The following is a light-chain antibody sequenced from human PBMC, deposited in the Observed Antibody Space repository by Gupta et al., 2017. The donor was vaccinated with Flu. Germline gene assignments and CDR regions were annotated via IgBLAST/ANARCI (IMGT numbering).Light chain of an antibody. CDR3: QQENSSSGT. Sequence: PSTLSASVSDRVTITCRASQSISSWLAWYQQKPGKAPKVLIYKASTLQSGVPSRFSGSGSGTEFTLTISSRQPDDFATYYCQQENSSSGTFGQGTKVEIK. V-gene: IGKV1-5*03. CDR1: QSISSW. J-gene: IGKJ1*01. CDR2: KAS.